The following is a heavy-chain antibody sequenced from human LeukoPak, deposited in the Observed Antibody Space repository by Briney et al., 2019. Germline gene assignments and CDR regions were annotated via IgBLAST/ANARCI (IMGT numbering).Heavy chain of an antibody. CDR2: IRYDGSNK. Sequence: GGSLRLSCAASGFTFSSYWMGWVRQAPGKGLEWVAFIRYDGSNKYYADSVKGRFTISRDNSKNTLYLQMNSLRAEDTAVYYCAKDSGPVLLWFGERGYYFDYWGQGTLVTVSS. V-gene: IGHV3-30*02. J-gene: IGHJ4*02. CDR3: AKDSGPVLLWFGERGYYFDY. D-gene: IGHD3-10*01. CDR1: GFTFSSYW.